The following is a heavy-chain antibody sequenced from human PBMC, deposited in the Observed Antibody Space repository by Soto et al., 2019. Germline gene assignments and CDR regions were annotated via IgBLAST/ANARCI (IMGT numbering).Heavy chain of an antibody. CDR1: GFTFSNFG. J-gene: IGHJ3*02. Sequence: GGSLRLSCAASGFTFSNFGMHWVRQAPGKGLEWVALISYDGSNKYYADSVKGRFTISRDTSKNTLYLQMSSLRAEDTAVYYCAKDKLSSTDAFDSWGQGTMVTVSS. CDR3: AKDKLSSTDAFDS. V-gene: IGHV3-30*18. CDR2: ISYDGSNK.